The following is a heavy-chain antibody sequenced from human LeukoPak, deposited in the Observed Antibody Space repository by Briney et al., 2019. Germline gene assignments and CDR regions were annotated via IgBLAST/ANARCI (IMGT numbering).Heavy chain of an antibody. CDR2: INSDGSTT. J-gene: IGHJ4*02. D-gene: IGHD6-19*01. Sequence: GGSLRLSCAASGFTFSTYWMHWVRQAPGKGLVWVSRINSDGSTTTYADSVKGRFTISRDNAKNTLYLQMNSLRAEDTAVYYCAKRSIAVAGTGGYCFDYWGQGTLVTVSS. V-gene: IGHV3-74*01. CDR3: AKRSIAVAGTGGYCFDY. CDR1: GFTFSTYW.